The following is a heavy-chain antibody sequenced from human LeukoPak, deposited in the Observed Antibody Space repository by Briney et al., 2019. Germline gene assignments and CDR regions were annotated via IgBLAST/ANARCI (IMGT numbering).Heavy chain of an antibody. Sequence: SVKVSCKASGGTFSSYAISWVRQAPGQGLEWMGRIIPILGIANYAQKFQGRVTITADKSTSTAYMELSSLRSEDTAVYYCARGRGRAVAGYYFDYWGQGTLVTVSS. CDR1: GGTFSSYA. D-gene: IGHD6-19*01. CDR2: IIPILGIA. J-gene: IGHJ4*02. CDR3: ARGRGRAVAGYYFDY. V-gene: IGHV1-69*04.